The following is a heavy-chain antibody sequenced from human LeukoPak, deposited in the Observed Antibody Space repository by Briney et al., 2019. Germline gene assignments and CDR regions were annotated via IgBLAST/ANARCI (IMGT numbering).Heavy chain of an antibody. D-gene: IGHD2-2*01. CDR3: SRGPVPAAIFRFDP. CDR1: GYNFLGYW. Sequence: GESLKISCKGSGYNFLGYWIGWVRQAPGQGLEWMGWINPNSGDTKYAQKFQGRVTMTRDTSITTAYMEPSGLNSDDTAVYYCSRGPVPAAIFRFDPWGQGTLVTVSS. CDR2: INPNSGDT. V-gene: IGHV1-2*02. J-gene: IGHJ5*02.